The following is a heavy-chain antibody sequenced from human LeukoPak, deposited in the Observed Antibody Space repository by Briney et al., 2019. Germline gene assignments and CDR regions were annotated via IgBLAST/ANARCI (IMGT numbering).Heavy chain of an antibody. V-gene: IGHV3-7*01. J-gene: IGHJ6*03. CDR2: IKQDGSEK. CDR1: GFTFSNYV. D-gene: IGHD2/OR15-2a*01. Sequence: PGGSLRLSCAASGFTFSNYVMHWVRQAPGKGLEWVANIKQDGSEKYYVDSVKGRFTISRDNAKNSLYLQMNSLRAEDTAVFYCARDNRNYYYYMDVWGKGTTVTVSS. CDR3: ARDNRNYYYYMDV.